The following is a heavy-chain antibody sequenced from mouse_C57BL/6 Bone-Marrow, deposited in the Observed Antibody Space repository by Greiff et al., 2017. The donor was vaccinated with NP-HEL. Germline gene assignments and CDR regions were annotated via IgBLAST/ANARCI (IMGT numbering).Heavy chain of an antibody. V-gene: IGHV5-6*01. CDR1: GFTFSSYG. CDR3: ARLDDCYYSAWFAY. D-gene: IGHD2-3*01. CDR2: IRSGGSYT. J-gene: IGHJ3*01. Sequence: EVKLMESGGDLVKPGGSLKLSCAASGFTFSSYGMSWVRQTPDKRLEWVATIRSGGSYTYYPDSVKGRFTISRDNAKNTLYLQMSSLKSEDTAMYYCARLDDCYYSAWFAYWGQGTLVTVSA.